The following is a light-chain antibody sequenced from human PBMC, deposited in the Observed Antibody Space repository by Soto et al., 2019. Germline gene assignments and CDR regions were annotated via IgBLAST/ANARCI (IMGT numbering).Light chain of an antibody. J-gene: IGKJ4*01. CDR3: QQYYNSVLT. CDR1: QSISNF. CDR2: AAS. V-gene: IGKV1-39*01. Sequence: DTQLTQSPSSLSASLGDTVTITCRASQSISNFLNWFQHKPGKAPKVLISAASTLQSGVPSRFSCSVSGTDFTLTISSLQPEDFASYYCQQYYNSVLTFGGGTKVDIK.